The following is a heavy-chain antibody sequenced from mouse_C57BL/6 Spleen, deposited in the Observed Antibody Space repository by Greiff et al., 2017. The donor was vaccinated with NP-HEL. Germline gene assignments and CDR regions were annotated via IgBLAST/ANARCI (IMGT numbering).Heavy chain of an antibody. CDR2: ISDGGSYT. D-gene: IGHD1-1*01. CDR1: GFTFSSYA. J-gene: IGHJ4*01. Sequence: EVHLVESGGGLVKPGGSLKLSCAASGFTFSSYAMSWVRQTPEKRLEWVATISDGGSYTYYPDNVKGRFTISRDNAKNNLYLQMSHLKSEDTAMYYCARYYGSSYSEGAMDYWGQGTSVTVSS. V-gene: IGHV5-4*01. CDR3: ARYYGSSYSEGAMDY.